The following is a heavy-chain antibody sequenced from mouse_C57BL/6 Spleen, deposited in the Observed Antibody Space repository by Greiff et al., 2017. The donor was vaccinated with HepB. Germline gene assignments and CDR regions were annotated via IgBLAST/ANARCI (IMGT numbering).Heavy chain of an antibody. Sequence: QVQLQQPGAELVRPGSSVKLSCKASGYTFTSYWMHWVKQRPIQGLEWIGNIDPSDSETHYNQKFKDKATLTVDKSSSTAYMQLSSLTSEDSAVYYCAREAYDGYRSWFAYWGQGTLVTVSA. V-gene: IGHV1-52*01. CDR2: IDPSDSET. CDR1: GYTFTSYW. J-gene: IGHJ3*01. CDR3: AREAYDGYRSWFAY. D-gene: IGHD2-3*01.